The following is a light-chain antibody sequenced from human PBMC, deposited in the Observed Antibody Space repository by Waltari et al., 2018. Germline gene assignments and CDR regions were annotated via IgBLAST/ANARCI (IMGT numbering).Light chain of an antibody. V-gene: IGKV1-39*01. J-gene: IGKJ4*01. Sequence: DIQMHPSPSSGSASVADKLTITSRASQNIRNNLNWYHQKPGKAPKLLIYAASTLQSGVPSRFSGSGSGTDFTLTISSLQPEDSATYYCQQSYSTTTFGGGTKVEIK. CDR2: AAS. CDR1: QNIRNN. CDR3: QQSYSTTT.